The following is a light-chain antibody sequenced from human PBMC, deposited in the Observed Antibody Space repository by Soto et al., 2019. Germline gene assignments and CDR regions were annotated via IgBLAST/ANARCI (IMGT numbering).Light chain of an antibody. CDR1: QSISTW. CDR3: QQYMNYAT. CDR2: DAS. J-gene: IGKJ1*01. Sequence: DIQMTQSPSTLSAYVGDRVTFTCRASQSISTWLAWYQQKPGKAPKLLIYDASSLQSDVPSRFSGSGSGTEFTLTNSALQNDDFASYYCQQYMNYATFGQGTKVEIK. V-gene: IGKV1-5*01.